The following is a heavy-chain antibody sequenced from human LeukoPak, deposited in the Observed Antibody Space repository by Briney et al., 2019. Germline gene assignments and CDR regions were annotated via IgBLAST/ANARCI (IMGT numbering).Heavy chain of an antibody. J-gene: IGHJ5*02. D-gene: IGHD3-10*01. CDR2: MNPNSGNT. CDR1: GYTFTSYD. CDR3: ARGGGRGAASNWFDP. V-gene: IGHV1-8*01. Sequence: ASVKVSCKASGYTFTSYDINWVRQATGQGVERMGWMNPNSGNTGYAQKFQGRVTMTRNTSISTAYMELSSLRSEDTAVYYCARGGGRGAASNWFDPWGQGTLVTVSS.